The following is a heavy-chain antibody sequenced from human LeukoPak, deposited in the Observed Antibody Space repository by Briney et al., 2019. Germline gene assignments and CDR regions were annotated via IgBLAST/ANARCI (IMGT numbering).Heavy chain of an antibody. J-gene: IGHJ4*02. D-gene: IGHD3-16*01. CDR2: ISGSGRTI. CDR3: ARENDQGFDY. CDR1: GITFSDYS. V-gene: IGHV3-48*04. Sequence: GGSLSLSCTASGITFSDYSMHWVRQAPGKGLEWVSYISGSGRTIYYARSVTGRFIISRDNAKNSLYLQMNSLRAEDTAVYYCARENDQGFDYWGQGTLVTVSS.